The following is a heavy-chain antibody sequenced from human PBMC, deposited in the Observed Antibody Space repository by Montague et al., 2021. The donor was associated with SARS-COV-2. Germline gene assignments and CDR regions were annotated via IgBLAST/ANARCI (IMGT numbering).Heavy chain of an antibody. CDR2: IYHSGST. CDR1: GGSISSSNW. V-gene: IGHV4-4*02. D-gene: IGHD6-19*01. Sequence: SETLSLTCAVSGGSISSSNWWSWVRQPPGKGLEWIGEIYHSGSTNYNPPLKSRVTISVDKSKNQFSLQLSSLTAADTAVYYCARESSGCFFRRCSRYGMDVWGQGTTVTVSS. J-gene: IGHJ6*02. CDR3: ARESSGCFFRRCSRYGMDV.